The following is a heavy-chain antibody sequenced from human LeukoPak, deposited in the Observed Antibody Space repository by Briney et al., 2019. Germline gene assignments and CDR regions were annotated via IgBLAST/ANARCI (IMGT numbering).Heavy chain of an antibody. V-gene: IGHV3-66*01. CDR3: ATPGPYCSSTSCYQLDY. J-gene: IGHJ4*02. Sequence: GGSLRLSCAASGFTVSSNYMSWVRQAPGKGLEWVSVIYSGGSTYYADSVKGRFTISRDNSKNTLYLQMNSLRAEDTAVYYCATPGPYCSSTSCYQLDYWGQGTLVTVSS. CDR2: IYSGGST. CDR1: GFTVSSNY. D-gene: IGHD2-2*01.